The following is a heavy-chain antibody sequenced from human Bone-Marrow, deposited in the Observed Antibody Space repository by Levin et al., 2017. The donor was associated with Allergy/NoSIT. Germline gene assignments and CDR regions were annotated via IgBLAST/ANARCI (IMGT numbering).Heavy chain of an antibody. CDR1: GDTLSDLS. CDR3: TTLNSGSGSFDY. V-gene: IGHV1-24*01. CDR2: IVPDDGEA. D-gene: IGHD3-10*01. Sequence: PGESLKISCKVSGDTLSDLSVHWVRQAPGKGLVWMGGIVPDDGEAMYAQTFQGRVTLTEDRSTDTAYMELSSLRSEDTAVYYCTTLNSGSGSFDYWGRGTLVTVSS. J-gene: IGHJ4*02.